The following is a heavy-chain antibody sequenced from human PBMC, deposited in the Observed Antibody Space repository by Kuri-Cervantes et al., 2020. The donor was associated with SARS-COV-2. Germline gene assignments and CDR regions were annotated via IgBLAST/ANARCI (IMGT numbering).Heavy chain of an antibody. CDR3: ARVAGEGPIYYYYMDV. D-gene: IGHD2-21*01. Sequence: GESLKISCAASGFSLSRYTMNWVRQAPGKALEWVSSISGSGSYIYYADSVKGRFTISKGNAKNSLYLQMNGLRGEDTAVYSCARVAGEGPIYYYYMDVWGKGTAVTVSS. CDR2: ISGSGSYI. CDR1: GFSLSRYT. V-gene: IGHV3-21*01. J-gene: IGHJ6*03.